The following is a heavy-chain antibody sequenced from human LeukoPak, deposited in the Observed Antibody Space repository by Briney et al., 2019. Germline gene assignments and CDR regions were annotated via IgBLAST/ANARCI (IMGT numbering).Heavy chain of an antibody. CDR2: ISYSGST. Sequence: SETLFLTCTVSGGSVNSGSYYWNWIRQPPGKGLEWIGYISYSGSTNYNPSVKSRVTISVDTSKNQFSLKLSSVTAADTAVYYCARESPYYGSGSRDNWFDPWGQGTLVTVSS. D-gene: IGHD3-10*01. J-gene: IGHJ5*02. CDR1: GGSVNSGSYY. CDR3: ARESPYYGSGSRDNWFDP. V-gene: IGHV4-61*01.